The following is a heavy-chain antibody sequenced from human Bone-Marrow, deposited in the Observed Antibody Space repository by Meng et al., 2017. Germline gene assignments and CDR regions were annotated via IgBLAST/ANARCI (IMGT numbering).Heavy chain of an antibody. Sequence: SDPLSLTCAVFAGSFIVYYWTWIRQPPGKGREWIGEINHSASTNYTPSLKSRVTISVDTSKNQFSLKQSSVTEADTAVYDCARGRVNIMITLGGVIAPDAFDIWGQGTMVTVSS. V-gene: IGHV4-34*01. CDR2: INHSAST. CDR1: AGSFIVYY. CDR3: ARGRVNIMITLGGVIAPDAFDI. J-gene: IGHJ3*02. D-gene: IGHD3-16*02.